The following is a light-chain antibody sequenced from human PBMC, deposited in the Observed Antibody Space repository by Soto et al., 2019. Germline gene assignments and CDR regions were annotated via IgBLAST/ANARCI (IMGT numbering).Light chain of an antibody. J-gene: IGLJ3*02. CDR3: SSYTTIHPVIV. Sequence: QSALTQPASVSGSPGQSITFSCTGTSSDIGAYNYVSWYQHHPGKAPKLLIYDVTDRPSGVSDRFSGSKSGTTASLTISGLPAEEEADYFCSSYTTIHPVIVFGGGTKLTVL. CDR1: SSDIGAYNY. CDR2: DVT. V-gene: IGLV2-14*03.